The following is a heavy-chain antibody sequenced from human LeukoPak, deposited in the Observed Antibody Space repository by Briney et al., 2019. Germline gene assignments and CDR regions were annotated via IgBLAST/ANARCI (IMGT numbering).Heavy chain of an antibody. D-gene: IGHD3-22*01. CDR2: IYSGGST. CDR3: AASGYTPSYFDY. J-gene: IGHJ4*02. V-gene: IGHV3-66*01. CDR1: GFTVSTNY. Sequence: GGSLRLSCAASGFTVSTNYMSWVRQAPGKGLEWVSVIYSGGSTYYADSVKGRFTISRDNSKNTLYLQMNSLRAEDTAVYYCAASGYTPSYFDYWGQGTLVTVSS.